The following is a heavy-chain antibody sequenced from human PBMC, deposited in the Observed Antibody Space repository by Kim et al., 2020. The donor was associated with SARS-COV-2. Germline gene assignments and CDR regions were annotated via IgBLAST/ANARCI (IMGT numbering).Heavy chain of an antibody. CDR3: AKGEILRVRSGSYYGWFDP. V-gene: IGHV3-23*01. J-gene: IGHJ5*02. CDR2: ISGSGGST. D-gene: IGHD1-26*01. Sequence: GGSLRLSCAASGFTFSSYAMSWVRQAPGKGLEWVSAISGSGGSTYYADSVKGRFTISRDNSKNTLYLQMNSLRAEDTAVYYCAKGEILRVRSGSYYGWFDPWGQGTLVTVSS. CDR1: GFTFSSYA.